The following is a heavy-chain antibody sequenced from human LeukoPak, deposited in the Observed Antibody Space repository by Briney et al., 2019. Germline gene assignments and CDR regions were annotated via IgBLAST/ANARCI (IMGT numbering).Heavy chain of an antibody. Sequence: PSETLSLTCTVSGVSISSGGYYWSWIRQPPGKGLEGIGYIYYSGSTYYNPSLKSRVTISVDTSKNQFSLKRSSVTAADTAVYYCARVDLNCSSTSCYLDAFDIWGQGTMVTVSS. CDR2: IYYSGST. CDR1: GVSISSGGYY. V-gene: IGHV4-31*03. CDR3: ARVDLNCSSTSCYLDAFDI. J-gene: IGHJ3*02. D-gene: IGHD2-2*01.